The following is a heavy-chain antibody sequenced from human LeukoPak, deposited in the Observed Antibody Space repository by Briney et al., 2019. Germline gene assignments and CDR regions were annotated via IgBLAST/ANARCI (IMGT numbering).Heavy chain of an antibody. CDR1: GFMFRNFA. V-gene: IGHV3-23*01. Sequence: PGGSLRLSCAASGFMFRNFAMIWVRQAPGKALEWVSTIYYSGGNTYSADSVKGRFTISRDNAKNTLYLQMNSLRAEDTAVYYCAKDQGQAVVPRRFDNWGQGTLVTVSS. CDR3: AKDQGQAVVPRRFDN. CDR2: IYYSGGNT. D-gene: IGHD2-2*01. J-gene: IGHJ4*02.